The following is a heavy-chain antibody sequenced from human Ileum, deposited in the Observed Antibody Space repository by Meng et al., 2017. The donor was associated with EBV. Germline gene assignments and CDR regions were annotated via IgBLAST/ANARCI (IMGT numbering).Heavy chain of an antibody. CDR3: AGDGD. CDR1: GGSISSSSDY. J-gene: IGHJ4*02. CDR2: IYYSGST. D-gene: IGHD4-17*01. V-gene: IGHV4-39*06. Sequence: RLQLQESGPGLVKPSETLSLTCTVSGGSISSSSDYWGWIHQPPGKGLEWIGSIYYSGSTYYNPSLKSRVTISVDTSKNQFSLKLSSVTAADTAVYYCAGDGDGGQGTLVTVSS.